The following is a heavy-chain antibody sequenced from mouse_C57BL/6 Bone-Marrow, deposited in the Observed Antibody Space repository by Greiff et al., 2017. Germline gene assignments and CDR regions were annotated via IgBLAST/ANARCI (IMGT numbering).Heavy chain of an antibody. Sequence: QVQLQQPGAELVMPGASVKLSCKASGYTFTSYWMHWVKQRPGPGLEWIGANDPSDSYTNYNQKFKGKSTLTVDKSSSTAYMQLSSLTSEDSAVYYCAREVGLLGDYFDYWGQGTTLTVSS. D-gene: IGHD1-1*01. V-gene: IGHV1-69*01. CDR2: NDPSDSYT. CDR1: GYTFTSYW. J-gene: IGHJ2*01. CDR3: AREVGLLGDYFDY.